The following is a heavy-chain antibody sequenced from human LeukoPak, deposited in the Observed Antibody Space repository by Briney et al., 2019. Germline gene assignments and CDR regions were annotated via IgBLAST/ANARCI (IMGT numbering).Heavy chain of an antibody. CDR2: IYYSGST. V-gene: IGHV4-61*01. CDR1: GGSVSSGCYY. CDR3: ARNGYSYGKNWFDP. Sequence: SETLSLTCTVSGGSVSSGCYYWGWIRQPPGKGLEWIGYIYYSGSTNYNPSLKSRVTISVDTSKNQFSLKLSSVTAADTAVYYCARNGYSYGKNWFDPWGQGTLVTVSS. D-gene: IGHD5-18*01. J-gene: IGHJ5*02.